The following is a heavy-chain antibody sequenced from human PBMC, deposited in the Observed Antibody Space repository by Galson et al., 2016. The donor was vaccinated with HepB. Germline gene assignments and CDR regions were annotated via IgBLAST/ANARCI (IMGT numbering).Heavy chain of an antibody. V-gene: IGHV5-51*01. CDR3: ARRGSGYYTGEHY. CDR2: INPGDSDT. CDR1: GSIVDRYR. J-gene: IGHJ4*02. D-gene: IGHD3-3*01. Sequence: VEEPAESQMISFPSPGSIVDRYRDCRVRQRHGKGLEWMTIINPGDSDTSYSPSFQGQVTISADKSTSTAYLQWNSLKASDTAMYYCARRGSGYYTGEHYWGQGTLVTVSS.